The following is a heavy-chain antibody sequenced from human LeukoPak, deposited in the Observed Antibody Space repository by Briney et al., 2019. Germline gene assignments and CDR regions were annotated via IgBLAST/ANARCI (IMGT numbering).Heavy chain of an antibody. D-gene: IGHD4-11*01. Sequence: GGSLRLSSAASGFMFSSYSMNWVRQAPGKGLEWVSSISGSSTYIYYADAVKGRFTISRDNAKDSLYLQMNSLRAEDTAVYYCATHTVGLEYWGQGALVTVSS. J-gene: IGHJ4*02. CDR2: ISGSSTYI. V-gene: IGHV3-21*01. CDR1: GFMFSSYS. CDR3: ATHTVGLEY.